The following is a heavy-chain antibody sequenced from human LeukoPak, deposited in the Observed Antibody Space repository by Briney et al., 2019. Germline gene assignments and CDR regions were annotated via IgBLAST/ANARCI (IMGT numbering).Heavy chain of an antibody. CDR3: ARGGSRYCSSTSCPNWFDP. CDR2: IYPGDSDT. V-gene: IGHV5-51*01. J-gene: IGHJ5*02. CDR1: GYSFTSYW. Sequence: GESLKTSCKGSGYSFTSYWIGWVRQMPGKGLEWMGIIYPGDSDTRYSPSFQGQVTISADKSISTAYLQWSSLKASDTAMYYCARGGSRYCSSTSCPNWFDPWGQGTLVTVSS. D-gene: IGHD2-2*01.